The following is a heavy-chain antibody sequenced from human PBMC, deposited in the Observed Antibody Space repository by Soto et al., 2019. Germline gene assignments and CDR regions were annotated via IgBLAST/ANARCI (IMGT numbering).Heavy chain of an antibody. D-gene: IGHD3-22*01. J-gene: IGHJ3*01. CDR1: GYSFTDYH. Sequence: QVQLVQSGAEVKKPGASVKVSCKASGYSFTDYHIHWVRQAPGQGLEWLGRINPKSGGTSTAQKFQGWVTMTTDTSISTASMELTRLTSDDTAVYYCARERGGAIIVGVTGTFDVWGQGTLVTVSS. CDR2: INPKSGGT. V-gene: IGHV1-2*04. CDR3: ARERGGAIIVGVTGTFDV.